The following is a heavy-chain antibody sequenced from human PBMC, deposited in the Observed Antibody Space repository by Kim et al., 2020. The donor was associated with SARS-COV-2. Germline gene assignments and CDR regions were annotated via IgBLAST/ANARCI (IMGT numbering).Heavy chain of an antibody. V-gene: IGHV3-23*01. J-gene: IGHJ4*02. CDR2: ITASGTIT. CDR3: AKSLEI. Sequence: GGSLRLSCAASGFTFSTSGMSWVRQAPGKGLEWVSTITASGTITFYADSVKGRFTISRDNSKNTLFLQMSSLRDEDTAVYYCAKSLEIWGQGTLVTVSS. CDR1: GFTFSTSG.